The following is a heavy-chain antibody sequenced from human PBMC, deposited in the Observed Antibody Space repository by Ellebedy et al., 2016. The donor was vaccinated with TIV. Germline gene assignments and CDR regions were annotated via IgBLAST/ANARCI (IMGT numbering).Heavy chain of an antibody. V-gene: IGHV3-33*08. D-gene: IGHD4-23*01. J-gene: IGHJ4*02. CDR3: ARGRGGDYGGNSGYFDY. Sequence: GESLKISCAASGFTFSGYGIHWVRQAPGKGLEWVAVIWHDGSKQYYADSVKGRFTISRYNSKSTLYLQMNSLRADDTAVYYCARGRGGDYGGNSGYFDYWGQGTLVTVSS. CDR1: GFTFSGYG. CDR2: IWHDGSKQ.